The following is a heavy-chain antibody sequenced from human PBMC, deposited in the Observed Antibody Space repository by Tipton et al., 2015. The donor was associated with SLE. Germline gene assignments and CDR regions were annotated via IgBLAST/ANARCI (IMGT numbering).Heavy chain of an antibody. J-gene: IGHJ5*02. V-gene: IGHV4-61*02. CDR2: IYTSGST. D-gene: IGHD2-2*01. Sequence: TLSLTCTVSGGSISSGSYYWSWIRQPAGKGLEWIGRIYTSGSTNYNPSLKSQVTISVNTSKNQFSLKLSSVTAAATAVYYCAREGYCSSTSCYGDYNWFDPWGQGTLVTVSS. CDR3: AREGYCSSTSCYGDYNWFDP. CDR1: GGSISSGSYY.